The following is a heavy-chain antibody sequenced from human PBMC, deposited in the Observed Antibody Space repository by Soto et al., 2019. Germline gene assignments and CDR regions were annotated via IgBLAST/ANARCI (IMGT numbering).Heavy chain of an antibody. CDR3: ARRVPPDTWFDP. CDR2: IYHSGST. J-gene: IGHJ5*02. Sequence: QLQLQESGSGLVKPSQTLSLTCAVSGASMNSGGHSWSWIRQPPGKGLEWIGYIYHSGSTSYNPSLKSRVTKSLDKSKNQFSLNISSVTAADTAVYYCARRVPPDTWFDPWGQGILVTVSS. CDR1: GASMNSGGHS. D-gene: IGHD2-2*01. V-gene: IGHV4-30-2*01.